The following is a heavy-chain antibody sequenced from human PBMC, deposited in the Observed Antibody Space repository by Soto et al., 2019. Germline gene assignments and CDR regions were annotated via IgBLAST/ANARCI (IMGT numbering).Heavy chain of an antibody. J-gene: IGHJ4*02. CDR1: GFTFSSYA. CDR3: AKHHGSSSWYCHDY. CDR2: VSGSGGST. D-gene: IGHD6-13*01. Sequence: GSLRLSCAAPGFTFSSYAMSWVRQAPGKGLEWVSSVSGSGGSTFYADSVKGRFTTSRDNSKNTLYLQMNSLRAEDTAVHFCAKHHGSSSWYCHDYWGQGTLVTVSS. V-gene: IGHV3-23*01.